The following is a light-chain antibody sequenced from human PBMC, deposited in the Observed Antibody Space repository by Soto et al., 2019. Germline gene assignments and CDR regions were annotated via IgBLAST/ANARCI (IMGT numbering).Light chain of an antibody. CDR1: QTISTY. Sequence: IQLTQSPSSLSASVGDRVTITCRASQTISTYLNWSQQRPGKAPTVVIYAASSLQSGVPSRFSGSGSGTDFTLTISSLQVEDYGTYYCQQSFSAPTWTFGQGTKVEIK. J-gene: IGKJ1*01. CDR2: AAS. CDR3: QQSFSAPTWT. V-gene: IGKV1-39*01.